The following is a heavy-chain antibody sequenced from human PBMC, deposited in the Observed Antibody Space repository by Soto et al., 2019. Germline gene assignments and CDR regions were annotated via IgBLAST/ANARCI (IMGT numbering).Heavy chain of an antibody. D-gene: IGHD5-12*01. V-gene: IGHV4-59*01. Sequence: SETLSLTCTVSGGSISSYYWSWIRQPPGKGLEWIGYIYYSGSTNYNPSLKSRVTISVDTSKNQFSLKLSSVTAADTAVYYCARVSEYSGYDYYYYYHMDVWGKGTTVTVSS. J-gene: IGHJ6*03. CDR3: ARVSEYSGYDYYYYYHMDV. CDR1: GGSISSYY. CDR2: IYYSGST.